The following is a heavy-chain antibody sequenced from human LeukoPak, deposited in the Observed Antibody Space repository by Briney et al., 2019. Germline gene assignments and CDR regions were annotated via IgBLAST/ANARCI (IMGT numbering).Heavy chain of an antibody. Sequence: GGSLRLSCAASGFTFSSYWMYWVRQAPGKGLVWVSRINSDGSSTSYADSVKGRFTISRDNAKNTLYLQMNSLRAEDTAVYYCARVRRHTYLNAFDIWGQGTMVTVSS. CDR2: INSDGSST. CDR1: GFTFSSYW. V-gene: IGHV3-74*01. CDR3: ARVRRHTYLNAFDI. J-gene: IGHJ3*02.